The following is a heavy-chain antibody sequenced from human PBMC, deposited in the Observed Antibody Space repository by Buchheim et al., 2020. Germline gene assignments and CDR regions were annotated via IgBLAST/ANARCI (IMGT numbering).Heavy chain of an antibody. V-gene: IGHV4-30-4*01. J-gene: IGHJ6*02. CDR3: ARDLDSSGGMDV. Sequence: QVQLQESGPGLVKPSQTLSLTCTVSGGSISSGDYYWCWIRQPPGKGLEWIGYIHYSGSTYYNPSLQSRVTISVDTSKHQFSLKLSSVTAADTAVYYCARDLDSSGGMDVWGQGTT. CDR1: GGSISSGDYY. CDR2: IHYSGST. D-gene: IGHD3-22*01.